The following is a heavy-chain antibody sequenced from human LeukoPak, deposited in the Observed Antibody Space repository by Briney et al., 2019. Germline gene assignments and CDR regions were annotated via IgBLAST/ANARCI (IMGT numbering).Heavy chain of an antibody. V-gene: IGHV3-23*01. D-gene: IGHD5-24*01. CDR3: AKEQFREMATISHGFDY. CDR1: GFTFSSYA. Sequence: GGSLRLSCAASGFTFSSYAMSWVRQAPGKGLEWVSAISGSGGSTYYADSVKGRFTISRDNSKNTLYLQMNSLRAEDTAVYYCAKEQFREMATISHGFDYWGQGTLVTVSS. J-gene: IGHJ4*02. CDR2: ISGSGGST.